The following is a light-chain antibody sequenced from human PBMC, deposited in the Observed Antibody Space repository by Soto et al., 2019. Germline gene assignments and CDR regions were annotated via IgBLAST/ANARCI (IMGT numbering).Light chain of an antibody. Sequence: QSAVTQPACVSGSPGQAITISCTGTSSDVAGYDYVSWYQQHPGKAPKLMISEVSNRPSGVSNRFSGSKSGNTASLTISGLQAEDEADYYCSSYTSSSTYVFGTGTKLTVL. V-gene: IGLV2-14*01. CDR2: EVS. CDR3: SSYTSSSTYV. CDR1: SSDVAGYDY. J-gene: IGLJ1*01.